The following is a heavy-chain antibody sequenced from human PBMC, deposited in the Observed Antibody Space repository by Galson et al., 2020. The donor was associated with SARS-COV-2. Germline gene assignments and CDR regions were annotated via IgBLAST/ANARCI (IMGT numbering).Heavy chain of an antibody. J-gene: IGHJ4*02. CDR2: ITRNGGST. Sequence: GGYLRLSCAASGFTFDDYGMSWVRQVPGKGLEWASGITRNGGSTDYADSVEGRFTISRDNAKNSLSLQMNSLRAEDTALYHCVRGFLAGPFDFWGQGTLVTVSP. CDR3: VRGFLAGPFDF. D-gene: IGHD6-13*01. V-gene: IGHV3-20*01. CDR1: GFTFDDYG.